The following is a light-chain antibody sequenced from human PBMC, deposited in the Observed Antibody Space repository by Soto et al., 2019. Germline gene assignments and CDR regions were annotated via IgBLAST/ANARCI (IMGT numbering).Light chain of an antibody. CDR3: CSYAGSSTYV. CDR1: SSDVGSYNL. J-gene: IGLJ1*01. CDR2: EGS. V-gene: IGLV2-23*01. Sequence: QSVLTRPASVSGSPGRSITISCTGTSSDVGSYNLVSWYQQHPGKAPKLMIYEGSKRPSGVSNRFSGSKSGNTASLTISGLQAEDEADYYCCSYAGSSTYVFRTGTKVTVL.